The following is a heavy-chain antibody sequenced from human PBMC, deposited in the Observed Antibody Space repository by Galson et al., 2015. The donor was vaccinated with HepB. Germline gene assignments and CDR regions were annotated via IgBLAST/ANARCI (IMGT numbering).Heavy chain of an antibody. CDR3: ARDKGRWLVRAGLDV. D-gene: IGHD4-23*01. Sequence: SETLSLTCTVSGYSISSGHYWAWIRQSPGKGLEWIGSVYNSGSTHYNASLKSRVTISVDTSKNQFSLKLTSVTAADMAVYYCARDKGRWLVRAGLDVWGQGATVTVSS. V-gene: IGHV4-38-2*02. J-gene: IGHJ6*02. CDR2: VYNSGST. CDR1: GYSISSGHY.